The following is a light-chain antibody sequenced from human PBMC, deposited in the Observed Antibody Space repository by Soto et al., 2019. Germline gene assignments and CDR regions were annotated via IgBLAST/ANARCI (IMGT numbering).Light chain of an antibody. J-gene: IGKJ1*01. V-gene: IGKV3-15*01. Sequence: EIDITQSPATLSVSPGERATLSCRASQSISSNLAWYQQKPGQAPRLLIYGASTRPTGIPARFSGSRSGTEFTLTISSLQSEDFAVYYCQHYNNWPRTFGQGTKVEIK. CDR3: QHYNNWPRT. CDR1: QSISSN. CDR2: GAS.